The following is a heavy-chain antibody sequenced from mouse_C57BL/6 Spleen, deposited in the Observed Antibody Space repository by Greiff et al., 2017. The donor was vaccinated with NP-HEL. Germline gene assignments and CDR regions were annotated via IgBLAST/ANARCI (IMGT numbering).Heavy chain of an antibody. CDR2: INPYNGDT. CDR3: ARCLGSRYWYFDV. Sequence: VQLQQSGPELVKPGDSVKISCKASGYSFTGYFMNWVMQSHGKSLEWIGRINPYNGDTFYNQKFKGKATLTVDKSSSAAHMELRSLTSEDSAVYYCARCLGSRYWYFDVWGTGTTVTVSS. CDR1: GYSFTGYF. V-gene: IGHV1-20*01. D-gene: IGHD1-1*01. J-gene: IGHJ1*03.